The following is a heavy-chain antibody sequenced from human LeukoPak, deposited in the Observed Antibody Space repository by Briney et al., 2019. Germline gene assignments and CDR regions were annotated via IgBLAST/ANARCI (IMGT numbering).Heavy chain of an antibody. V-gene: IGHV4-34*01. CDR2: INLSGST. D-gene: IGHD3-3*01. J-gene: IGHJ4*02. CDR3: ARATFGVVMRYYFDY. CDR1: GGSFSDYY. Sequence: KASETLSLTCAVYGGSFSDYYWTWIRQPPGKGLEWIGEINLSGSTNYNPSLKSRVTISVDTSKNQFSLRLNSVTAADTAVYYCARATFGVVMRYYFDYWGQGTLVTVSS.